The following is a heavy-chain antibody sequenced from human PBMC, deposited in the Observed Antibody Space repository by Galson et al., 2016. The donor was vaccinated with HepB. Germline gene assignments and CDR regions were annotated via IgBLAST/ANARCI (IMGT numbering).Heavy chain of an antibody. CDR2: IYETGTA. CDR1: GVSINSSDW. V-gene: IGHV4/OR15-8*01. CDR3: ARVTLGPTRAKFDT. D-gene: IGHD1-26*01. J-gene: IGHJ4*02. Sequence: ETLSLTCVVSGVSINSSDWWSWVRQSPEKGLEWIGEIYETGTANHNPSLTRRLTLSVDKSKNQFSLNLSDVTAADTAIYYCARVTLGPTRAKFDTWGQGTLVTVSS.